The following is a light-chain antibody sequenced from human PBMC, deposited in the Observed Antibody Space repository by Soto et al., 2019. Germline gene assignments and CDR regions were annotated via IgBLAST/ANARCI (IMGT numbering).Light chain of an antibody. J-gene: IGKJ1*01. CDR2: DAS. Sequence: EIVLTQSPGTLSLSPGERATLSCRASQTIDNTLAWYQRKPGQAPRLLIYDASTRATGVPARFTGSGSGTEFTLAISSLQSEDFAVYYCHQYYDWPPWTFGRRTKV. V-gene: IGKV3-15*01. CDR3: HQYYDWPPWT. CDR1: QTIDNT.